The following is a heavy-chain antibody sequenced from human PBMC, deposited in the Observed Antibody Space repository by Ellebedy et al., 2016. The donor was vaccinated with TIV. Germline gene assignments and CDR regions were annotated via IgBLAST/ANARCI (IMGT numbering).Heavy chain of an antibody. CDR1: GFTFNDFT. D-gene: IGHD2-15*01. CDR3: AKPMGYCTGGSCYAFDY. CDR2: ISGSGHST. Sequence: GGSLRLSCGASGFTFNDFTMCWVRQAPGKGLEWVAAISGSGHSTYYGDAVKGRFTISRDNSNNAVYLQMNSLRAEDTAVYYCAKPMGYCTGGSCYAFDYWGQGTLVTVSS. V-gene: IGHV3-23*01. J-gene: IGHJ4*02.